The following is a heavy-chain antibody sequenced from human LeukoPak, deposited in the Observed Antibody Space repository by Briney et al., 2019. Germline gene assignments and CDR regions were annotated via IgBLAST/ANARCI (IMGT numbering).Heavy chain of an antibody. CDR1: GFMFSQHT. CDR2: ISGSGDAT. J-gene: IGHJ4*02. Sequence: GGSLRLSCAVSGFMFSQHTMSWVRQAPGKRLEWVSSISGSGDATRYADAVMGRFTNPRDNAKNTLSLQMNSLRAEDTAVYYCAKSDCASDGCKFLNYWGQGTLVTASS. D-gene: IGHD2-21*01. CDR3: AKSDCASDGCKFLNY. V-gene: IGHV3-23*01.